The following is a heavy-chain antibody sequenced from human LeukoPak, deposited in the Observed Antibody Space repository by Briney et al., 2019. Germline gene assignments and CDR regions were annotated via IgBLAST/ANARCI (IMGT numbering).Heavy chain of an antibody. CDR3: ASKSSGYFDY. CDR2: IGSSGSNI. D-gene: IGHD1-26*01. J-gene: IGHJ4*02. V-gene: IGHV3-11*04. CDR1: GFTFSDYY. Sequence: GGSLRLSCAASGFTFSDYYMTWIRQAPGKGLEWVSYIGSSGSNIYYADSVKGRFTISRDSSKNTLYLQMDSLRAEDTAVYYCASKSSGYFDYWGQGTLVTVSS.